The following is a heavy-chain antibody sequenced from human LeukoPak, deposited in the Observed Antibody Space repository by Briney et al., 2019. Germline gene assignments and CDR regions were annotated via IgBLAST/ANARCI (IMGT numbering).Heavy chain of an antibody. D-gene: IGHD6-13*01. Sequence: GSSVKVSCKASGGTFSSYAISWVRQAPGQGLEWMGGIIPIFGTANYAQKFQGRVTITADKSTSTAYMELSSLRSEDTAVYYCARGGAAAVPLAFDIWGQGTMVTVSS. CDR3: ARGGAAAVPLAFDI. J-gene: IGHJ3*02. V-gene: IGHV1-69*06. CDR2: IIPIFGTA. CDR1: GGTFSSYA.